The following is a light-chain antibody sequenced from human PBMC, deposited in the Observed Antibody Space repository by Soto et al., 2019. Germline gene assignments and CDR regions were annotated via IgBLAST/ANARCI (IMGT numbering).Light chain of an antibody. J-gene: IGKJ3*01. CDR1: QSVRSN. V-gene: IGKV3-15*01. CDR2: DAS. Sequence: EIVMTQSPATLSVSPGGRATLSCRASQSVRSNYLAWYQQKPGQAPRLLIYDASTRATGIPARFSGSGSGTEFTLTIRSLQSEDLAVYFCQQYSDWPLTFGPGTKVDI. CDR3: QQYSDWPLT.